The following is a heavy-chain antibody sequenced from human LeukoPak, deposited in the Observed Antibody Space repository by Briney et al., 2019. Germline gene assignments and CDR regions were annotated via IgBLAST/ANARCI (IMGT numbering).Heavy chain of an antibody. CDR1: GFTFSSYA. J-gene: IGHJ4*02. Sequence: GGSLRLSCAASGFTFSSYAMSWVRQAPGKGLEWVSAISGSGGSTYHADSVKGRFTISRDNSKNTLYLQMNSLRAEDTAVYYCAKVFYDSSGQPRGLFDYWGQGTLVTVSS. CDR3: AKVFYDSSGQPRGLFDY. CDR2: ISGSGGST. D-gene: IGHD3-22*01. V-gene: IGHV3-23*01.